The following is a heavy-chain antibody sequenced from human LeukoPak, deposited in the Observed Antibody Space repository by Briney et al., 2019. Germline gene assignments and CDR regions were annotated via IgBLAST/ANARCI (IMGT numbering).Heavy chain of an antibody. D-gene: IGHD6-19*01. Sequence: GGSLRLSCAGSGFIFNNYAMHWVRQPPGKGLEWVSGISWNSGTIDYADSVRGRFTISRDNAKNSLYLQMDSLRVEDTAFYYCAKDNRRHYTSGPNPDSLHWGQGALLTVSS. CDR3: AKDNRRHYTSGPNPDSLH. CDR1: GFIFNNYA. J-gene: IGHJ4*02. CDR2: ISWNSGTI. V-gene: IGHV3-9*01.